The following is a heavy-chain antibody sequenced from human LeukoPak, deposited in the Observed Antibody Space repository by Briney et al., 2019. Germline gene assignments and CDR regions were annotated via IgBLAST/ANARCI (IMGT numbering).Heavy chain of an antibody. V-gene: IGHV1-46*01. Sequence: ASVKVSCKASGYTFTSYYMHWVRQAPGQGLEWMGIINPSGGSTSYAQKFQGRVTMTRDTSTSTVYMELSSLRPEDTAVYYCARGDSRLWDYYYGMDVWGQGTTVTVSS. CDR3: ARGDSRLWDYYYGMDV. D-gene: IGHD3-22*01. CDR1: GYTFTSYY. CDR2: INPSGGST. J-gene: IGHJ6*02.